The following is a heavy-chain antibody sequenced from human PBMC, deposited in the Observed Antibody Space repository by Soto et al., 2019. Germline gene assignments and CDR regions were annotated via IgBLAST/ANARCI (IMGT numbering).Heavy chain of an antibody. Sequence: GGSVRLCCAASGCTFGRNGMRGVGQGQGKGLEWVANIKQDGSEKYYVDSVKGRFTISRDNAKNSLYLQMNSLRAEDTAVYYCARFYYDSSGYLPSPYYYSYGMDVWGQAT. J-gene: IGHJ6*02. D-gene: IGHD3-22*01. V-gene: IGHV3-7*04. CDR1: GCTFGRNG. CDR2: IKQDGSEK. CDR3: ARFYYDSSGYLPSPYYYSYGMDV.